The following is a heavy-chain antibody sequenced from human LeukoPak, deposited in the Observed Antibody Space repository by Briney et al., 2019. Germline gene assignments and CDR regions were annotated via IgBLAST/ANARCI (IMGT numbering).Heavy chain of an antibody. D-gene: IGHD5-18*01. J-gene: IGHJ4*02. V-gene: IGHV4-59*03. CDR2: IYYSGIA. Sequence: PSETLSLTCTVSAGSLTKNYWSWIRQPPGKGLEWIWYIYYSGIAKYNPSLKSRVTISIDTSKNQFSLKLSSVTPADTAVYYCALSDTAMIKGGFDYWGQGSLVTVCS. CDR1: AGSLTKNY. CDR3: ALSDTAMIKGGFDY.